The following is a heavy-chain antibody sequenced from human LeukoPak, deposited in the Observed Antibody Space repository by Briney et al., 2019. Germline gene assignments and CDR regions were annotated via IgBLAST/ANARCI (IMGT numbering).Heavy chain of an antibody. V-gene: IGHV3-23*01. J-gene: IGHJ4*02. D-gene: IGHD6-13*01. CDR1: GFTFSSYA. CDR2: IGGSGGST. CDR3: AKDAAGPEY. Sequence: GGSLRLSCAASGFTFSSYAMSWVRQAPGKGLEWVSSIGGSGGSTYYADSVKGRFTISRDNSKNTLYLQMNNLRVDDTAVYYCAKDAAGPEYWGQGTLVTVST.